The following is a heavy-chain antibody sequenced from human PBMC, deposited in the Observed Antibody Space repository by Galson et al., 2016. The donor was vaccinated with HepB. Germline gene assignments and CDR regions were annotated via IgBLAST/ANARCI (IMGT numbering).Heavy chain of an antibody. D-gene: IGHD3-3*01. V-gene: IGHV3-23*01. J-gene: IGHJ4*02. CDR1: GFTFSSYA. CDR2: ISGSGGST. CDR3: AKVFRDEFWSGFSLDY. Sequence: SLRLSCAASGFTFSSYAMSWVRQAPGKGLEWVSAISGSGGSTYYADSVKGRFTISRDNSKNTLYLQMNSLRAAATAVYYCAKVFRDEFWSGFSLDYRGQGALVNVSS.